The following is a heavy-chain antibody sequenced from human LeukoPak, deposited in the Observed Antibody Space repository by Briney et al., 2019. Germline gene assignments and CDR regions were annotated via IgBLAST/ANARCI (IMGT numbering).Heavy chain of an antibody. Sequence: GGSLRLSCAVSGITLSNYGMGWVRQAPGNGLEWVAGISDSGGSTNYADSVKGRFTISRDNAKNTLYLQMNSLRAEDTAVYFCAKRGVVIRVILVGFHKQAYYFDSWGQGALVTVSS. J-gene: IGHJ4*02. CDR3: AKRGVVIRVILVGFHKQAYYFDS. CDR2: ISDSGGST. D-gene: IGHD3-10*01. V-gene: IGHV3-23*01. CDR1: GITLSNYG.